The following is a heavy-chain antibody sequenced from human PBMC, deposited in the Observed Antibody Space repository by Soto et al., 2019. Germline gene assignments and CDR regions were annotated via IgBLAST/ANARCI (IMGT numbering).Heavy chain of an antibody. V-gene: IGHV1-69*13. CDR1: GGSFSSYA. Sequence: SVRVSCKASGGSFSSYAISWVRQAPGQGLEWMGGIIPIFGTANYAQKFQGRVTITADESTSTAYMELSSLRSEDTAVYYCARDGAGDYYYYYGMDVWGQGTTVTVSS. CDR2: IIPIFGTA. J-gene: IGHJ6*02. CDR3: ARDGAGDYYYYYGMDV. D-gene: IGHD2-21*02.